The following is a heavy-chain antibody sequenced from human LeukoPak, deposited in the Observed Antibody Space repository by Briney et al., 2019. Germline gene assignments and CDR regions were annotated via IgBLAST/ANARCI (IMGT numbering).Heavy chain of an antibody. D-gene: IGHD3-22*01. CDR3: ARDYSPPHYYDSSGYFDS. CDR2: INAGNGNT. CDR1: GYTFTSYA. Sequence: GASVKVSCKASGYTFTSYAMHWVRQAPRQRLEWMGWINAGNGNTKYSQKFQGRVTITRDTSISTAYMELNSLRAEDTAVYYCARDYSPPHYYDSSGYFDSWGQGTLVTVSS. V-gene: IGHV1-3*01. J-gene: IGHJ4*02.